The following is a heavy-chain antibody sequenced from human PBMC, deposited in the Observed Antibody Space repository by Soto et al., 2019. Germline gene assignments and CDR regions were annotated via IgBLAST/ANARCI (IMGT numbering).Heavy chain of an antibody. V-gene: IGHV3-48*01. CDR3: ARGLRYFDWLLQGLDD. D-gene: IGHD3-9*01. Sequence: RRLSCAASGFTFSSYSRNWVRQAPVKGLEWVSYISSSSSTIYYADSVKGRFTISRDNAKNSLYLQMNSLRAEDTAVYYCARGLRYFDWLLQGLDDWGQGTLVTVSS. CDR1: GFTFSSYS. J-gene: IGHJ4*02. CDR2: ISSSSSTI.